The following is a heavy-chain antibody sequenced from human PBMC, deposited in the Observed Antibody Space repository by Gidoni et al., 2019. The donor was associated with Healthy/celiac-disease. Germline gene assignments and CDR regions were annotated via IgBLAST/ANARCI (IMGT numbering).Heavy chain of an antibody. J-gene: IGHJ4*02. Sequence: EVQLVESGGGSVQPGGSLRLSCAASGFPFSSYWMHWVRQAAGKGLAGVLRINSDGSSTSYADSVKGRFTISRDNAKNTLYLQMNSLRAEDTAVYYCARLGNYRGFDYWGQGTLVTVSS. CDR3: ARLGNYRGFDY. D-gene: IGHD4-4*01. V-gene: IGHV3-74*01. CDR1: GFPFSSYW. CDR2: INSDGSST.